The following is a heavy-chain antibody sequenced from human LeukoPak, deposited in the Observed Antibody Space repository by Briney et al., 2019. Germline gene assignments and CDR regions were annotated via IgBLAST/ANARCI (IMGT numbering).Heavy chain of an antibody. CDR2: INPSGGST. V-gene: IGHV1-46*01. CDR3: ASPPPVSGYGRGGYAFDL. CDR1: GYTFTSYY. J-gene: IGHJ3*01. Sequence: ASVKVSCKASGYTFTSYYMHWVRQAPGQGLEWMGIINPSGGSTSYAQKFQGRVTMTRDMSTSTVYMDRSSLRSEDTAVYYCASPPPVSGYGRGGYAFDLWGQGTMVTVSS. D-gene: IGHD5-12*01.